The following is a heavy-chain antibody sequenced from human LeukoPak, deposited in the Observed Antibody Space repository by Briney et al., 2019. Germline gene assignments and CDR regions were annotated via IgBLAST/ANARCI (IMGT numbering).Heavy chain of an antibody. Sequence: SETLSLTCTVSGGSTSSYYWTWIRQPPGKGLEWIGYIFYSGGSNYNPSLKSRVTISVDTSKNHFSLKLSSVTAADTAVYYCARLGSTFDIWSQGTMVTVSS. D-gene: IGHD2-2*01. V-gene: IGHV4-59*08. CDR3: ARLGSTFDI. J-gene: IGHJ3*02. CDR2: IFYSGGS. CDR1: GGSTSSYY.